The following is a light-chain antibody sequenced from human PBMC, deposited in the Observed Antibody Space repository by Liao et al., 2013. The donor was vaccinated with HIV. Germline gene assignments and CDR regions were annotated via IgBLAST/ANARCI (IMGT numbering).Light chain of an antibody. J-gene: IGLJ1*01. Sequence: SYELTQPPSVSVSPGQTASITCSGDKLGDNYAFWYQQKPGQSPVLVIYQDSKRPSGIPERFSGSNSGNTATLTISGTQATDEADYYCQAWDSNTLYVFGTGTRVTVL. V-gene: IGLV3-1*01. CDR3: QAWDSNTLYV. CDR2: QDS. CDR1: KLGDNY.